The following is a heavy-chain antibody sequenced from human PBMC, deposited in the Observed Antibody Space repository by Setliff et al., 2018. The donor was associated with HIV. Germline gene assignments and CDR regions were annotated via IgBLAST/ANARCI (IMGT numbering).Heavy chain of an antibody. Sequence: GESLKISCRASGYTFTNYWIGWVRQMPGKGLEWIGVVYPGDSVTRYGPSFQGQVSISADRSITTAYLQWDSLKASDTAMYYCTRRRRAPGIEDLEAYWGQGTLVTVSS. CDR2: VYPGDSVT. D-gene: IGHD1-26*01. V-gene: IGHV5-51*01. CDR3: TRRRRAPGIEDLEAY. J-gene: IGHJ4*02. CDR1: GYTFTNYW.